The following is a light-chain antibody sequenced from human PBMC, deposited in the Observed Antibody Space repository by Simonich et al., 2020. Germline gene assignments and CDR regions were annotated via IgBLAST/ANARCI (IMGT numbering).Light chain of an antibody. CDR3: QQYNNWPPYT. Sequence: EIVMTQSPATLSVSPGERATPTCRASQSVSSNLAWDQQKPGQAPRLLIYGASTRATAIPARSSGSGSGTEFTLTISSMQSEDFAVYYCQQYNNWPPYTFGQWTKLEIK. J-gene: IGKJ2*01. CDR2: GAS. V-gene: IGKV3-15*01. CDR1: QSVSSN.